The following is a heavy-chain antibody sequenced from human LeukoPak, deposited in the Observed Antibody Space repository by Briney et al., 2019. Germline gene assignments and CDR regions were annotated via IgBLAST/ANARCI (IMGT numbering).Heavy chain of an antibody. CDR2: ISSSSSYT. CDR3: ARDFPNYDILTGYSYSYYGMDV. Sequence: GGSLRLSCAASGFTFSDYYMSWIRQAPGKGLEWVSYISSSSSYTNYADSVKGRFTISRDNAKNSLYLQMNSLRAEDTAVYYCARDFPNYDILTGYSYSYYGMDVWGKGTTVTVSS. CDR1: GFTFSDYY. V-gene: IGHV3-11*06. D-gene: IGHD3-9*01. J-gene: IGHJ6*04.